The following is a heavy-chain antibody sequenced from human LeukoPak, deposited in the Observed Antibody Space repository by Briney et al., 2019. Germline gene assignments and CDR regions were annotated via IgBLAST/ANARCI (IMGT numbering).Heavy chain of an antibody. J-gene: IGHJ4*02. CDR2: IKHDGSAK. CDR1: GFTFSAYW. Sequence: PGGSLRLSCAASGFTFSAYWMSWVRQAPGKGLEWVSNIKHDGSAKYYVDSVKGRFTISRDNAKNSLYLQMNSLRAEDTAVYYCARDTYWIISSWTPPSYYFDYWGQGTLVTVSS. V-gene: IGHV3-7*01. CDR3: ARDTYWIISSWTPPSYYFDY. D-gene: IGHD6-13*01.